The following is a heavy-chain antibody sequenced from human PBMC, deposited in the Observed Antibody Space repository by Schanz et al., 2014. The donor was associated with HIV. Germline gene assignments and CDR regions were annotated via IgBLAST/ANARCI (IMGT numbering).Heavy chain of an antibody. CDR2: MNPNRGNA. V-gene: IGHV1-8*01. J-gene: IGHJ6*02. Sequence: QVQLVQSGAEVREPGASVKVSCKASGYTFNTYDINWVRQAPGQGLEWMGWMNPNRGNAGFAQTFQGRVTLTRDTSITTAYMELTSLRPEDTAVYYCARRRGWGSYRYFPYGLDVWGQGTTVIVS. CDR1: GYTFNTYD. D-gene: IGHD3-16*02. CDR3: ARRRGWGSYRYFPYGLDV.